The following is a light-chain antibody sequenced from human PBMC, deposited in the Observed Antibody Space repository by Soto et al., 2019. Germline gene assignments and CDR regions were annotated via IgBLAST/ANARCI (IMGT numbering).Light chain of an antibody. J-gene: IGKJ5*01. CDR2: GAS. V-gene: IGKV3-20*01. Sequence: EIVLTQSPDTLSLSPGERATISCRTSQSITSKYLAWYKQKPGQAPRLVIYGASTRATGIPARFSGSGSGTEFSLTIRGLKPEDFEVYYCQQYRMSPNTFGQGTRLEIK. CDR3: QQYRMSPNT. CDR1: QSITSKY.